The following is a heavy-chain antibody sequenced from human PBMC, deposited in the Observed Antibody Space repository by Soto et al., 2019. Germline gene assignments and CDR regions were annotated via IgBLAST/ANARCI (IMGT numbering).Heavy chain of an antibody. Sequence: EMQLLESGGGLVQPGGSLRLSCAVSGFTFSSYGMIWVRQAPGKGLEWISFSSATGSGTYYADSVKGRFTISRDNSKNTLYLQMTSLRADDTAVYYCAKDRRAGGNYGFYSDFRGQGALVIVSS. D-gene: IGHD1-7*01. CDR3: AKDRRAGGNYGFYSDF. V-gene: IGHV3-23*01. CDR1: GFTFSSYG. J-gene: IGHJ4*02. CDR2: SSATGSGT.